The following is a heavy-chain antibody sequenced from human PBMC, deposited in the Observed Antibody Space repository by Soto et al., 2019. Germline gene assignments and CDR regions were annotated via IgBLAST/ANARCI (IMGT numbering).Heavy chain of an antibody. D-gene: IGHD2-2*03. CDR3: ARVGYCISTRCYARGTPKYYFDY. Sequence: QVQLQESGPGLVKPSQTLSLTCTVSGGSISSGGYYWSWIRQHPGKGLEWIGYIYYSGSTYYNPSLKSRVTISVDTSKNQFSLKLSSVTAADTAVYYCARVGYCISTRCYARGTPKYYFDYWGQGTLVTVSS. CDR2: IYYSGST. J-gene: IGHJ4*02. CDR1: GGSISSGGYY. V-gene: IGHV4-31*03.